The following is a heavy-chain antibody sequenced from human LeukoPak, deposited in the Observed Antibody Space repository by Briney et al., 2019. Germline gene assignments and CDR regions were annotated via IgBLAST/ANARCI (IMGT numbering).Heavy chain of an antibody. D-gene: IGHD6-19*01. CDR1: GGSISSYY. V-gene: IGHV4-59*01. CDR2: IYYSGST. Sequence: SETLSLTCTVSGGSISSYYWSWIRQPPGKGLEWIGYIYYSGSTNYNPSLKSRVTISVDTSKNQFSLKLSSVTAADTAVYYCARVIAVAGGEGFDPWGQGTLVTVPS. CDR3: ARVIAVAGGEGFDP. J-gene: IGHJ5*02.